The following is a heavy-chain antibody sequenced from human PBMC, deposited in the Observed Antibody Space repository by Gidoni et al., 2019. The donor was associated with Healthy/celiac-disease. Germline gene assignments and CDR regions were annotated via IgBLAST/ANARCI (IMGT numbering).Heavy chain of an antibody. CDR1: GFTFSSYG. CDR2: ISYDVSNQ. Sequence: QVQLVEAGGGGVQPGRSLRLSWAASGFTFSSYGRHWVRQAPGKVLEWVAVISYDVSNQYYADSVKGRFTISRDNSKNTLYLQMNSLRAEDTAVYYCAREDYGDYVSWFDPWGQGTLVTVSS. V-gene: IGHV3-30*03. CDR3: AREDYGDYVSWFDP. J-gene: IGHJ5*02. D-gene: IGHD4-17*01.